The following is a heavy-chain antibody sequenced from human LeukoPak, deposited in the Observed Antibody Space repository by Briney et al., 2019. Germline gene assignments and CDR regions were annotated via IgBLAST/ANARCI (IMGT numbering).Heavy chain of an antibody. CDR1: GYSVTNNW. CDR3: ARIDFDWLYGMDV. Sequence: GESLKISCKGSGYSVTNNWIGWVRQMPGRGLEWMGIIYPDDSDTRYSPSFQGQVTISADKSISTAYLQWSSLKASDTAMYYCARIDFDWLYGMDVWGQGTTVTVSS. CDR2: IYPDDSDT. D-gene: IGHD3-9*01. J-gene: IGHJ6*02. V-gene: IGHV5-51*01.